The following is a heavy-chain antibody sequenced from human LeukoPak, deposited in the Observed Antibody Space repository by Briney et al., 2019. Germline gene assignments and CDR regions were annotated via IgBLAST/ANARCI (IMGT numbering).Heavy chain of an antibody. CDR2: INPNSGGT. V-gene: IGHV1-2*02. J-gene: IGHJ4*02. Sequence: ASVKVSCKASGYTFTGYYMHWVRQAPGQGLEWMGWINPNSGGTNYAQKFQGRVTMTRDTSISTAYMELSRLRSNDTAVYYCARLITMVRGVITYYFDYWGQGTLVTVSS. D-gene: IGHD3-10*01. CDR3: ARLITMVRGVITYYFDY. CDR1: GYTFTGYY.